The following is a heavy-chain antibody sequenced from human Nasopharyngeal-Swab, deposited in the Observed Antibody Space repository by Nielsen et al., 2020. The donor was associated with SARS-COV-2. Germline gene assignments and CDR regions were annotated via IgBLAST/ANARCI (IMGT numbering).Heavy chain of an antibody. CDR2: IWYDGSNK. V-gene: IGHV3-33*01. J-gene: IGHJ6*02. D-gene: IGHD4-17*01. Sequence: GESLKISCAASGFTFSSYGMHWGRQAPGKGLEWVAVIWYDGSNKYYADSVKGRFTISRDNSKNTLYLQMNSLRAEDTAVYYCARGYGDYGMDVWGQGTTVTVSS. CDR1: GFTFSSYG. CDR3: ARGYGDYGMDV.